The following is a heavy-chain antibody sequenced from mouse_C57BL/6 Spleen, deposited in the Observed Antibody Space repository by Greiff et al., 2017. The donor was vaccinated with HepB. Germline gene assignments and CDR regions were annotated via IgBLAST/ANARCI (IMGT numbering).Heavy chain of an antibody. CDR3: ARGVYYYYAMDY. V-gene: IGHV1-54*01. CDR2: INPGSGGT. Sequence: VKLQESGAELVRPGTSVKVSCKASGYAFTNYLIEWVKQRPGQGLEWIGVINPGSGGTNYNEKFKGKATLTADKSSSTAYMQLSSLTSEDSAVYFCARGVYYYYAMDYWGQGTSVTVSS. CDR1: GYAFTNYL. D-gene: IGHD2-1*01. J-gene: IGHJ4*01.